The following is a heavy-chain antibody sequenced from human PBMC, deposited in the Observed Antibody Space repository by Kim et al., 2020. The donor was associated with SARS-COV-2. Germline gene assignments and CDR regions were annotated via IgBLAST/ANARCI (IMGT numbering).Heavy chain of an antibody. CDR3: AREVIIHAYSRSTPGTFAS. CDR1: GGSIRSGGYY. J-gene: IGHJ4*02. D-gene: IGHD4-4*01. V-gene: IGHV4-31*03. CDR2: IYYSGST. Sequence: SETLSLTCTVSGGSIRSGGYYWNWIRQHPGKGLEWIGYIYYSGSTYYNPSLKSRITISIDTSKNQFSLKLSSVTAADTAIYYCAREVIIHAYSRSTPGTFASWGQGTLVTVSS.